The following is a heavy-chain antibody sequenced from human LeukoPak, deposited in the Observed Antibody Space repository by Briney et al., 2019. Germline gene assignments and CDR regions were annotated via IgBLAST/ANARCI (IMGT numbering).Heavy chain of an antibody. CDR2: IYTSGST. V-gene: IGHV4-4*07. CDR3: ARSGSIFGVVIELYYFDY. Sequence: SETLSLTCTVSGGSISSYYWSWIRQPAGKGLEWIGRIYTSGSTNYNPSLKSRVTMSVDTSKNQFSLKLSPVTAADTAVYYCARSGSIFGVVIELYYFDYWGQGTLVTVSS. CDR1: GGSISSYY. J-gene: IGHJ4*02. D-gene: IGHD3-3*01.